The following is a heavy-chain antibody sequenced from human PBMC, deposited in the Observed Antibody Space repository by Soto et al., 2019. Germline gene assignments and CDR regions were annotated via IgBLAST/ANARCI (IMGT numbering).Heavy chain of an antibody. CDR3: AWSRGYYDSSGYFLAFDI. D-gene: IGHD3-22*01. CDR1: GGTFSSYA. J-gene: IGHJ3*02. Sequence: GASVKVSCKASGGTFSSYAISWVRQAPGQGLEWMGGIIPIFGTANYAQKFQGRVTITADESTSTAYMELSSLRSEDTAVYYCAWSRGYYDSSGYFLAFDIWGQGTMVTVSS. CDR2: IIPIFGTA. V-gene: IGHV1-69*13.